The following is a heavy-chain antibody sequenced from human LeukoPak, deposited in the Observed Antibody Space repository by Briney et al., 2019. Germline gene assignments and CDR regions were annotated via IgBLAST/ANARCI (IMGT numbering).Heavy chain of an antibody. Sequence: SETLSLTCAVSGGSISSSRYYWGWIRQPPGKGLEWIGNIYYSGSTYYNPSLKSRVTVSLDTSKNQFSLKLSSVTAADTAMYYCATWGYTAGWYYFDYWGQGTLVTVSS. D-gene: IGHD6-19*01. CDR2: IYYSGST. J-gene: IGHJ4*02. CDR3: ATWGYTAGWYYFDY. CDR1: GGSISSSRYY. V-gene: IGHV4-39*07.